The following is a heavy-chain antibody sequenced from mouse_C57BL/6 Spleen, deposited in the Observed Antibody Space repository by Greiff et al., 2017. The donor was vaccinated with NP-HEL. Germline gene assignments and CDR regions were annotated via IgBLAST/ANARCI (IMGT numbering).Heavy chain of an antibody. CDR2: ISYDGSN. Sequence: VQLQQSGPGLVKPSQSLSLTCSVTGYSITSGYYWNWIRQFPGNKLEWMGYISYDGSNNYNPSLKNRISITRDTSKNQFFLKLNSVTTEDTATYYCARDKNGNYYAMDYWGQGTSVTVSS. CDR3: ARDKNGNYYAMDY. V-gene: IGHV3-6*01. J-gene: IGHJ4*01. CDR1: GYSITSGYY. D-gene: IGHD2-1*01.